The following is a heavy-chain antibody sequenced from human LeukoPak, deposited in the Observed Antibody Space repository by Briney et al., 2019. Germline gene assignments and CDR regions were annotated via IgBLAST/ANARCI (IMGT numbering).Heavy chain of an antibody. V-gene: IGHV3-7*01. CDR2: IKQDGSEK. CDR1: GFTFSSYW. D-gene: IGHD3-10*01. CDR3: ARDGYYYGSGSYSWFDP. Sequence: PGGSLRLSCAASGFTFSSYWMSWVRQAPGKGLEWVANIKQDGSEKYYVDSVKGRFTISRDNAKNSLYLQMNSLRAEDTAVYYCARDGYYYGSGSYSWFDPWGQGTLVTVSS. J-gene: IGHJ5*02.